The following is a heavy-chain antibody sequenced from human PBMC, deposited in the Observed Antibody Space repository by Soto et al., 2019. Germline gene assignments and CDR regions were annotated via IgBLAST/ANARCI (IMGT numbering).Heavy chain of an antibody. V-gene: IGHV3-23*01. CDR1: GFTFSDYA. J-gene: IGHJ4*02. Sequence: PGGSLRLSCAASGFTFSDYAMIWIRQVPGKGLQWVSGLYGSGRGIHYAESVKGRSTISRDNSAYAVYLQMNNLRVEHSAIYYCANDAVSRDGVWLAHVWGQGTVVTVS. CDR3: ANDAVSRDGVWLAHV. D-gene: IGHD5-12*01. CDR2: LYGSGRGI.